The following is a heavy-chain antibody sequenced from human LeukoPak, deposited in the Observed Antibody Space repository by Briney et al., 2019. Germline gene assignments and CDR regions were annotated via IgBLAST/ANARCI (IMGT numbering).Heavy chain of an antibody. Sequence: TGGSLRLSCAASGFTFSSYAMSWVRLAPGKGLEGVSGITGNGGRIYYADSVKGRFTISRDNSKNTLYLQMNNLRAEDTAVYYCAKDGTYFDYWGQGTLVAVSS. V-gene: IGHV3-23*01. CDR3: AKDGTYFDY. CDR1: GFTFSSYA. J-gene: IGHJ4*02. CDR2: ITGNGGRI.